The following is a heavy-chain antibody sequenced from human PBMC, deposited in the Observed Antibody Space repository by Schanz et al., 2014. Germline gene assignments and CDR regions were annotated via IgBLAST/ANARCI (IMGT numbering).Heavy chain of an antibody. V-gene: IGHV3-33*01. CDR1: GLNFDYYG. Sequence: ESGGGAVQPGRSLRLSCATSGLNFDYYGMNWVRQAPGMGLEWVANIGYDGSEKYYVDSVKGRFTISRDNSKDTLYLQMSGLAPEDTAVYYCARGPIPIQGGPMDFWGQGTLVTVSS. D-gene: IGHD3-10*01. CDR3: ARGPIPIQGGPMDF. J-gene: IGHJ4*02. CDR2: IGYDGSEK.